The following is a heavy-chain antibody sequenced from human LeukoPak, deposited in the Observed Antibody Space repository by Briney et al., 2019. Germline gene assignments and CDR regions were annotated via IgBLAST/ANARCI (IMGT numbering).Heavy chain of an antibody. D-gene: IGHD3-22*01. CDR3: AREVGVITINWFDP. CDR2: IYHSGST. Sequence: SETLSLTCTVSGYSISSGYYWGWIRQPPGKGLEWIGSIYHSGSTYYNPSLKSRVTISVDTSKNQFSLKLSSVTAADTAVYYCAREVGVITINWFDPWGQGTLVTVSS. J-gene: IGHJ5*02. V-gene: IGHV4-38-2*02. CDR1: GYSISSGYY.